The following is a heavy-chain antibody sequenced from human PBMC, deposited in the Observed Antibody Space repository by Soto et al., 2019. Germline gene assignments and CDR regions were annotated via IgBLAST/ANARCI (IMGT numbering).Heavy chain of an antibody. V-gene: IGHV3-33*01. D-gene: IGHD6-13*01. Sequence: QVQLVESGGGVVQPGRSLRLSCAASGFTFSSYGMHWVRQAPGKGLEWVAVLWYDGSNKYYADSVKGRFTISRDNSKNTLYLQMNSLRAEDTAVYYCARDLDSSSWYIGFLSYYYYYGMDVWGQGTTVTVSS. J-gene: IGHJ6*02. CDR1: GFTFSSYG. CDR3: ARDLDSSSWYIGFLSYYYYYGMDV. CDR2: LWYDGSNK.